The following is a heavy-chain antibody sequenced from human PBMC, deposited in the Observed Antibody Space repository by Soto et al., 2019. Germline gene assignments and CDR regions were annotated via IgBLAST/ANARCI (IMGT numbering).Heavy chain of an antibody. D-gene: IGHD3-9*01. CDR1: GFTFSSYA. CDR2: ISGSGGST. Sequence: EVQLLESGGGLVQPGGSLRLSCAASGFTFSSYAMSWVRQAPGKGLEWVSAISGSGGSTYYADPVKGRFTISRDNSKNTLYLQMNSLRAEDTAVYYCAKDKGITIFVYYFDYWGQGTLVTVSS. J-gene: IGHJ4*02. CDR3: AKDKGITIFVYYFDY. V-gene: IGHV3-23*01.